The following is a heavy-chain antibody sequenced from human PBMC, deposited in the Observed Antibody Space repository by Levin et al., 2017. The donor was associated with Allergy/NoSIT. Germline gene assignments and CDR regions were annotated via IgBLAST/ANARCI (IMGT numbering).Heavy chain of an antibody. D-gene: IGHD6-13*01. CDR2: INPGDSYT. CDR1: GYSFTTYW. V-gene: IGHV5-51*01. Sequence: GESLKISCKGSGYSFTTYWIGWVRQMPGKGLEWMGVINPGDSYTRYSPSFQGQVTISADKSISTAYLQWSSLKATDTAIYYCARPGGFSSWYSWVSFYYWCPGSLVTVSS. CDR3: ARPGGFSSWYSWVSFYY. J-gene: IGHJ4*01.